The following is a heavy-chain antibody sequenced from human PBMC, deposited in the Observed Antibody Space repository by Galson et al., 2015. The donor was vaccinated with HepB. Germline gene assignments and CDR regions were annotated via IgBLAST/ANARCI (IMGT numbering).Heavy chain of an antibody. Sequence: SLRLSCAASGFSFTRYAMTWVRQAPGKGLEWVSSITSSGGNSYYTDSVKGRFTVSRDNSKNTLLLQLNSLRAEDTAMYFCAKDGIMVANNPYHFHDWGQGTLVTVSS. CDR1: GFSFTRYA. D-gene: IGHD2-15*01. CDR2: ITSSGGNS. CDR3: AKDGIMVANNPYHFHD. J-gene: IGHJ4*02. V-gene: IGHV3-23*01.